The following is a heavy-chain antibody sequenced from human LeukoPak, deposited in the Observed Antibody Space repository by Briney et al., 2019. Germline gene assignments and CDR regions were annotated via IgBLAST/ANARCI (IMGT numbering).Heavy chain of an antibody. CDR1: GFTFSTYW. D-gene: IGHD3-16*01. CDR3: AREGTWDFDY. CDR2: INQDGNEK. V-gene: IGHV3-7*04. J-gene: IGHJ4*02. Sequence: GGSLRLSCAASGFTFSTYWMSWVRQAPGKGLEWVANINQDGNEKYYVGSVKSRFTISRDNAKNSLYLQMNSLRVEDTAVYYCAREGTWDFDYRGQGTLVTVSS.